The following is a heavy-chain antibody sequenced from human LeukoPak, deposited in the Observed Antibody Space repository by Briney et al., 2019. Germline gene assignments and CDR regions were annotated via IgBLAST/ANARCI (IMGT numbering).Heavy chain of an antibody. V-gene: IGHV3-7*01. CDR2: IQPDGSGA. CDR1: GFTFRGYW. Sequence: GGSLRLSCVTSGFTFRGYWMSWFRQAPGKGLEWVGNIQPDGSGAFYVDAMRGRFTISRDNAQNSLYLQINSLRAEDTAVYYCAREDDHNTNDCWGQGTLVTVSS. J-gene: IGHJ4*02. CDR3: AREDDHNTNDC. D-gene: IGHD5-24*01.